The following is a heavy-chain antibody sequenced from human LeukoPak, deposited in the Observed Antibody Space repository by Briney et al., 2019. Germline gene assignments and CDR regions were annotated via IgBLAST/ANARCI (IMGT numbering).Heavy chain of an antibody. CDR3: ARVMVRGVNWFDP. CDR2: INTKTGNP. D-gene: IGHD3-10*01. CDR1: GYTFTTYA. V-gene: IGHV7-4-1*02. Sequence: ASVKVSCKASGYTFTTYAMNWVRQAPGQGLEWMGWINTKTGNPTYAQAFTGRFVFSLDTSVSTAYLQISNLKAEDTAVYYCARVMVRGVNWFDPWGQGTLVTVSS. J-gene: IGHJ5*02.